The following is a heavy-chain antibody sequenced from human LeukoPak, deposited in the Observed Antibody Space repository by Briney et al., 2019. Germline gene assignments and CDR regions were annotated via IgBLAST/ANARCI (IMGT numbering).Heavy chain of an antibody. CDR3: AREAFDAFDI. J-gene: IGHJ3*02. CDR2: IDNDGSNT. Sequence: GGPLRLSCAASGFTFNNHWMHWVRQVPGKGLEWVSRIDNDGSNTNYAYSVKARCTMSRDNAKTTLYLQMNSLRAEDTAMYYCAREAFDAFDIWGQGTMVTVSS. V-gene: IGHV3-74*01. CDR1: GFTFNNHW.